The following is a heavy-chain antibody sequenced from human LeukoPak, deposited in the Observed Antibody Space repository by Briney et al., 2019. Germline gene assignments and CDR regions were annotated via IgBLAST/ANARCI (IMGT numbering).Heavy chain of an antibody. D-gene: IGHD2-2*01. J-gene: IGHJ4*02. CDR1: GGSVNSYY. CDR3: ARMVPAGTHNY. Sequence: SETLSLTCTVSGGSVNSYYWSWIRQPAGKGLEWIGHIYASGSNDYNPSLKGRVTMSLDMAKNQFSLRLTSVTAADTAVYFCARMVPAGTHNYWGQGLLVTVSS. V-gene: IGHV4-4*07. CDR2: IYASGSN.